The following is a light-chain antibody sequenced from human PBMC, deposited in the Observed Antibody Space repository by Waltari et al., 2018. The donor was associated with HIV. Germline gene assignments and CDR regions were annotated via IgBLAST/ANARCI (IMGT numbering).Light chain of an antibody. Sequence: SDVLTQPPSVSVAPGQTARIPCGGNSIGSKRVHGYQQRPGQAPVLVVYDNGGRPSGIPERFSGSKSGNTATLTISRVEAGDEADFYCQVWDSSSDHPRVVFGGGTKVTVL. J-gene: IGLJ2*01. CDR1: SIGSKR. CDR2: DNG. CDR3: QVWDSSSDHPRVV. V-gene: IGLV3-21*02.